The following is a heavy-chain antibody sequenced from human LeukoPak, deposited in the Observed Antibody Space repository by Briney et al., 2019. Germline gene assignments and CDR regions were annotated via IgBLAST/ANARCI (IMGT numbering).Heavy chain of an antibody. V-gene: IGHV3-7*01. Sequence: GGSLRLSCAASGFAFSDFWMSWVRQAPGKGLEWVANIRHDGNAKNYVPSVRGRITISRDNAKNSLYLQMNSLTVEDTAVYYCATSPDSAGNDWGQGTLVTVSS. CDR3: ATSPDSAGND. J-gene: IGHJ4*02. CDR2: IRHDGNAK. D-gene: IGHD2-15*01. CDR1: GFAFSDFW.